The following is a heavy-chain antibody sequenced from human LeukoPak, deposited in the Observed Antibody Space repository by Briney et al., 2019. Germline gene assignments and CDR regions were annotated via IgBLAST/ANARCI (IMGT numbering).Heavy chain of an antibody. J-gene: IGHJ4*02. Sequence: SETLSLTCADYGESFSVYYWSWIRQPPGKGLEWIGEINHSGSTNYNPSLKSRVTISVDTSKNQFSLKLSSVTAADTAVYYCARGLRGVGASFWGQGTLVTVSS. CDR2: INHSGST. CDR3: ARGLRGVGASF. D-gene: IGHD1-26*01. V-gene: IGHV4-34*01. CDR1: GESFSVYY.